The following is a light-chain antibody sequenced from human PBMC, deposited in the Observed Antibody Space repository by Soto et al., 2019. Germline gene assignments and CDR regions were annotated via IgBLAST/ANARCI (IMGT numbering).Light chain of an antibody. CDR3: QQYGSSPVT. V-gene: IGKV3-20*01. J-gene: IGKJ4*01. CDR1: QSVSSSY. Sequence: EIVVTQSPATLSVSPGERATLSCRASQSVSSSYLAWYQQKPGQAPRLLIYGASSRATGIPDRFSGSGSGTDFTLTISRLEPEDFAVYYCQQYGSSPVTFGGGTKVDIK. CDR2: GAS.